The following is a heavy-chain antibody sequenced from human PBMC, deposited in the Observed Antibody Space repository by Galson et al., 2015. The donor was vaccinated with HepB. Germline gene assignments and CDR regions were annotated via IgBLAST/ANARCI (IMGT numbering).Heavy chain of an antibody. CDR2: ISGSGGST. Sequence: SLRLSCAASGFTFSSYAMSWVRQAPGKGLEWVSAISGSGGSTYYADSVKGRFTISRDNSKNTLYLQMNSLRAEDTAVYYCARSLMTTVTPDYWGQGTLVTVSS. J-gene: IGHJ4*02. CDR1: GFTFSSYA. D-gene: IGHD4-17*01. V-gene: IGHV3-23*01. CDR3: ARSLMTTVTPDY.